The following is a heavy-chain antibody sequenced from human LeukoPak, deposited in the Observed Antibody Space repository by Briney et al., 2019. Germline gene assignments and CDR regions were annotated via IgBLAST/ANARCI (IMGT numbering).Heavy chain of an antibody. J-gene: IGHJ3*02. CDR3: ARGGRAAAGTGDAFDI. V-gene: IGHV4-39*07. CDR2: IYYSGST. CDR1: GDSISTSNSY. Sequence: SETLSLTCTVSGDSISTSNSYWGWIRQPPGKGLEWIGSIYYSGSTYYNPSLKSRVTISVDTSKNQFSLKLSSVTAADTAVYYCARGGRAAAGTGDAFDIWGQGTMVTVSS. D-gene: IGHD6-13*01.